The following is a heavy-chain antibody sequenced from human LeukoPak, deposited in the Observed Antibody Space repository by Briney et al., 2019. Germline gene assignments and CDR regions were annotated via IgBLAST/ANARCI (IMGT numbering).Heavy chain of an antibody. CDR1: GFTFSSYS. Sequence: GGSLRLSCAASGFTFSSYSMNWVRQAPGKGLEWVSYISSSSSTIYYADSVKGRFTISRDNAKSSLYLQMNSLRDEDTAVYYCARDSAFYDSSGYYSTPFDYWGQGTLVTVSS. J-gene: IGHJ4*02. CDR3: ARDSAFYDSSGYYSTPFDY. CDR2: ISSSSSTI. D-gene: IGHD3-22*01. V-gene: IGHV3-48*02.